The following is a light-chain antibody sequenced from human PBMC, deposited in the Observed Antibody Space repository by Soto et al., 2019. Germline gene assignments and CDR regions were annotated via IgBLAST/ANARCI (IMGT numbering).Light chain of an antibody. CDR3: QQFNSYPIT. V-gene: IGKV1-13*02. J-gene: IGKJ5*01. Sequence: AIQLTQSPSSLSAAVGDRVTITCRPSQGISSALAWYQQKPGKAPKLLIYDASSLESGVPSRFSGSGSGTDFTLTISSLQPEDFATYYCQQFNSYPITFGQGTRLEIK. CDR1: QGISSA. CDR2: DAS.